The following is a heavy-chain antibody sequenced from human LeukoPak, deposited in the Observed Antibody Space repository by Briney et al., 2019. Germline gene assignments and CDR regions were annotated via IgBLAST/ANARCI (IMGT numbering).Heavy chain of an antibody. CDR2: INPNSGGT. D-gene: IGHD2-2*01. V-gene: IGHV1-2*02. J-gene: IGHJ4*02. CDR3: ARDSVSVVVPAAIGGLFDY. CDR1: GYTFTGYY. Sequence: ASVKVSCKASGYTFTGYYMHWVRQAPGQGLEWMGWINPNSGGTNYAQKFQGRVTMTRDTSISTAYMEPSRLRSDDTAVYYCARDSVSVVVPAAIGGLFDYWGQGTLVTVSS.